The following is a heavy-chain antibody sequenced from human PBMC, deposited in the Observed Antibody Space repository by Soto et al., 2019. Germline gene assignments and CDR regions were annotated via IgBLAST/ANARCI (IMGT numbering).Heavy chain of an antibody. V-gene: IGHV5-51*01. Sequence: PGESLKISCKGSGYSFTNYWIGWVRQMPGKGLEWMGIIYPSDSDTRYSPSFQGQVTISADKSISTAYLQWSSLEASDSAMFYCARHTEGAIDDWGQGTLVTVSS. CDR1: GYSFTNYW. CDR2: IYPSDSDT. CDR3: ARHTEGAIDD. J-gene: IGHJ4*02. D-gene: IGHD1-26*01.